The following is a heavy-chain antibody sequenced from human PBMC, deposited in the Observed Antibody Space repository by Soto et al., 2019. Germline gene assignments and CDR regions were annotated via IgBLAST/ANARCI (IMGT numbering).Heavy chain of an antibody. Sequence: GGSLRLSCVASGFSFSSYAMSWVRQAPGKGLEWVSVISGSDDSTYYADSVKGRFTISRDNSKNTLYLQMNSLRAEDTAVYYCAKDRERDAWYEDYWGQGTPVTVSS. D-gene: IGHD6-13*01. CDR2: ISGSDDST. V-gene: IGHV3-23*01. J-gene: IGHJ4*02. CDR3: AKDRERDAWYEDY. CDR1: GFSFSSYA.